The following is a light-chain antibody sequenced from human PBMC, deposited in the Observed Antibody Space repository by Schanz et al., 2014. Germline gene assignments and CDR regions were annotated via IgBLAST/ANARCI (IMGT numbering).Light chain of an antibody. CDR1: SSDIGGRAY. CDR2: DVN. CDR3: SSYTSSSPLV. V-gene: IGLV2-14*01. J-gene: IGLJ1*01. Sequence: QSALTQPASVSGSPGQSITISCTGTSSDIGGRAYVSWYQQRPGKAPQLILYDVNSRPSGVSNRFSGSKSGNTASLTISGLQAEDEADYYCSSYTSSSPLVFGTGTKLTVL.